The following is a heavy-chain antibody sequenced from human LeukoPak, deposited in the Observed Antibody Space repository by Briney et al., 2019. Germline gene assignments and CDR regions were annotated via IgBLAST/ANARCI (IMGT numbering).Heavy chain of an antibody. J-gene: IGHJ5*02. Sequence: GSLRLSCAVSGFTINSCCMNCVLQAPGKGLEWWIGEIYHSGSTNYNPSLKSRVTISVDKSKNQFSLKLSSVTAADTAVYYCARGHDYGAPTGPWGQGTLVTVSS. CDR3: ARGHDYGAPTGP. V-gene: IGHV4-4*02. D-gene: IGHD4-17*01. CDR1: GFTINSCC. CDR2: IYHSGST.